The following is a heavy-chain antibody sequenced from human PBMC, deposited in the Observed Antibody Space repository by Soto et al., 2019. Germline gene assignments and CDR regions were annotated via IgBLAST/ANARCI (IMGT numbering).Heavy chain of an antibody. CDR1: GGSINSYY. CDR2: IHYSGST. Sequence: QVQLQESGPGLVKPSETLSLTCTVSGGSINSYYWGWIRQPPGKGLEWIGYIHYSGSTNYNPSLKSRVTISVDTPKNQFSLKVNSMTAADTAVYYCARGGLAARKGRWFDPVGQGTLVTVSS. CDR3: ARGGLAARKGRWFDP. D-gene: IGHD6-6*01. J-gene: IGHJ5*02. V-gene: IGHV4-59*01.